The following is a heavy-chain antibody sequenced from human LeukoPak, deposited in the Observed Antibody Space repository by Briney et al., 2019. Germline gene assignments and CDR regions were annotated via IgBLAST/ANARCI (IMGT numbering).Heavy chain of an antibody. V-gene: IGHV3-53*01. CDR3: ASGLNKAAGEEVRDY. Sequence: GGSLRLSCAASGFTVNSNYMSWVRQAPGKGLEWVSVIYSGGSTYYADSVKGRFTISRDNSKNTQYLQMNSLRAEDRAVSYCASGLNKAAGEEVRDYWGQGTLVTLSS. J-gene: IGHJ4*02. CDR1: GFTVNSNY. CDR2: IYSGGST. D-gene: IGHD6-13*01.